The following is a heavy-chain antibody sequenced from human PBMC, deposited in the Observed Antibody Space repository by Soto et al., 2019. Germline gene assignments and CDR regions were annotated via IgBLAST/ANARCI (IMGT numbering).Heavy chain of an antibody. CDR3: ARERRVYGSGTGYYYYGMDV. V-gene: IGHV4-59*01. CDR2: IYYSGST. J-gene: IGHJ6*02. Sequence: SETLSLTCTVSGGSISSYYWSWIRQPPGKGLEWIGYIYYSGSTNYNPSLKSRVTISVDTSKNQFSLKLSSVTAADTAVYYCARERRVYGSGTGYYYYGMDVWAQGTTVTVSS. CDR1: GGSISSYY. D-gene: IGHD3-10*01.